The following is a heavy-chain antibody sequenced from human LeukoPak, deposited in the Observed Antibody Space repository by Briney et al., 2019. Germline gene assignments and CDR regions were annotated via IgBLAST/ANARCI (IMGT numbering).Heavy chain of an antibody. CDR1: DGSMSPYY. V-gene: IGHV4-59*01. J-gene: IGHJ6*03. CDR2: IFHNGNT. Sequence: SETLSLTCTVSDGSMSPYYWSWIRQSPGKGLEWIAYIFHNGNTKYNPSLWSRITISIDTSRNQVFLNLNSVTAADTAVYYCARGGYYYLDVWGKGTTVTVSS. CDR3: ARGGYYYLDV.